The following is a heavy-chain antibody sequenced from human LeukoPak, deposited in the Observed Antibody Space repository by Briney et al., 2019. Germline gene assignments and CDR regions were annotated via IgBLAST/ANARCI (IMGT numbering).Heavy chain of an antibody. CDR2: IYYSGST. J-gene: IGHJ5*02. D-gene: IGHD3-10*01. CDR3: ARYSWFGELLWGWFDP. Sequence: PSETLSLTCTVSDGSISSYYWSWIRQPPGKGLEWIGYIYYSGSTNYNPSLKSRVTISVDTSKNQFSLKLSSVTAADTAVYYCARYSWFGELLWGWFDPWGQGTLVTVSS. V-gene: IGHV4-59*01. CDR1: DGSISSYY.